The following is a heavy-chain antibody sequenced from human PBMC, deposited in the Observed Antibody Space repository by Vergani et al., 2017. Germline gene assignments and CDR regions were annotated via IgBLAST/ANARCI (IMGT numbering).Heavy chain of an antibody. V-gene: IGHV4-31*03. CDR3: ARCDYDFWSGYYNWFDP. D-gene: IGHD3-3*01. Sequence: QVQLQESGPGLVKPSQTLSLTCPVSGGSISSGGYYWSWIRQHPGKGLEWIGYIYYSGSTYSNPSLKSRVTISVDTSKNQFSLKLGSVTAADTAVYYCARCDYDFWSGYYNWFDPWGQGTLVTVSS. CDR2: IYYSGST. J-gene: IGHJ5*02. CDR1: GGSISSGGYY.